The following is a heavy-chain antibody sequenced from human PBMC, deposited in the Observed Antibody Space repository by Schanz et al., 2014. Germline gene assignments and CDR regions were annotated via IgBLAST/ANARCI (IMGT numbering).Heavy chain of an antibody. D-gene: IGHD3-22*01. V-gene: IGHV1-69*04. CDR3: ARAGQDYSDSSGYATYYFGN. Sequence: QVQLVQSGAEVKKPGSSVKVSCEASGGTFSTYAISWVRQAPGQGLEWMGRIIPILDITNYAQKFQGRVTITADKSTSTAYMELSNLRSEDTAVYYCARAGQDYSDSSGYATYYFGNWGQGTLVTVSS. CDR1: GGTFSTYA. J-gene: IGHJ4*02. CDR2: IIPILDIT.